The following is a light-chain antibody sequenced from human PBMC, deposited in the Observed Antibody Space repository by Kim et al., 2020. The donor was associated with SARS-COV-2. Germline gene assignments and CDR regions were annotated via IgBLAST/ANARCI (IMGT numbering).Light chain of an antibody. J-gene: IGLJ2*01. CDR2: YDR. CDR1: NIGSKS. Sequence: SYELTQPPSVSVAPGKTARITCGGYNIGSKSIHWYQRKPGQAPVLVIYYDRDRPSGIPERFSGSNSGSTATLTIGRVEAGDEADYYCQVWDTDRDHVVFGGGTQLTVL. CDR3: QVWDTDRDHVV. V-gene: IGLV3-21*01.